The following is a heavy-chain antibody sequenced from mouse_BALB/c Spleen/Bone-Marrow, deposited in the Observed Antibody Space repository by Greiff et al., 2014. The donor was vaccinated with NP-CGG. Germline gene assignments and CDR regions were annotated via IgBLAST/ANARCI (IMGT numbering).Heavy chain of an antibody. V-gene: IGHV1-67*01. J-gene: IGHJ3*01. CDR3: AGGSYYDPAWFAY. CDR2: ISTYSGNT. D-gene: IGHD2-4*01. Sequence: VQLVESGPELVRPGVSVKISCKGSGYTFTDYAMHWVKQSHAKSLEWIGVISTYSGNTNYNQKFKGKATMTVDKSSSTAYMELARWTSEDSAIYYCAGGSYYDPAWFAYWGQGTLVTVSA. CDR1: GYTFTDYA.